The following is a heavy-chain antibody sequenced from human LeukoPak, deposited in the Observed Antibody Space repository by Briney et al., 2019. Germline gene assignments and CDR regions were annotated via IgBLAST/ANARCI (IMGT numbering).Heavy chain of an antibody. CDR2: VHDSGST. CDR3: ARGRGEDSGRFLDV. Sequence: PSETLSLTCTVSGGSISGYYWSWIRQSPGKGPEWIGHVHDSGSTNYNPALKSRVTISVGTSKSQISLKLSSVTAADTAVYYCARGRGEDSGRFLDVWGQGTTVTVS. CDR1: GGSISGYY. J-gene: IGHJ6*02. V-gene: IGHV4-59*01. D-gene: IGHD5-12*01.